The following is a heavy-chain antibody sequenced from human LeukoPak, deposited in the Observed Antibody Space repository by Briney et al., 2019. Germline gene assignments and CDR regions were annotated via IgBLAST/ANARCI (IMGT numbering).Heavy chain of an antibody. V-gene: IGHV4-34*01. CDR1: GGSFSGYY. Sequence: SETLSLTCAVYGGSFSGYYWSWIRQLPGKGLEWIGEINHSGSTNYNPSLKSRVTISVDTSKNQFSLKLSSVTAADTAVYYCARGLGAVWGQGTLVTVSS. CDR3: ARGLGAV. CDR2: INHSGST. J-gene: IGHJ4*02. D-gene: IGHD6-19*01.